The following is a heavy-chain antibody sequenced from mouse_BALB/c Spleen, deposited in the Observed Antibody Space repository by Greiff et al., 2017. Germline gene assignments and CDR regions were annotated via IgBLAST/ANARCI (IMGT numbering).Heavy chain of an antibody. D-gene: IGHD1-1*01. CDR3: NAYYYGSSHFDY. Sequence: VQLQQSGAELVRSGASVKLSCTASGFNIKDYYMHWVKQRPEQGLEWIGWIDPENGDTEYAPKFQGKATMTADTSSNTAYLQLSSLTSEDTAVYYCNAYYYGSSHFDYWGQGTTLTVSS. V-gene: IGHV14-4*02. CDR1: GFNIKDYY. J-gene: IGHJ2*01. CDR2: IDPENGDT.